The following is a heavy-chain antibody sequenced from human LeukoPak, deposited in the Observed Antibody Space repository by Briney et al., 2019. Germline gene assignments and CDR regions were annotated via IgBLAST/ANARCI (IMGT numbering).Heavy chain of an antibody. D-gene: IGHD6-19*01. J-gene: IGHJ4*02. V-gene: IGHV4-59*08. Sequence: SETLSLTCTVSGGSISSYYWSWIRQPPGKGLEWIGYIYYSGSTNYNPSLKSRVTISVDTSKNQFSLKLSSVTAADTAVYYCARHLRGLAVADSYYFDYWGQGTLVTVSS. CDR1: GGSISSYY. CDR3: ARHLRGLAVADSYYFDY. CDR2: IYYSGST.